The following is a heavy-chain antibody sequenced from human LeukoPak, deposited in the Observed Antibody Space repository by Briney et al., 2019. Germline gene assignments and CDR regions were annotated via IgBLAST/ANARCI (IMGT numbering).Heavy chain of an antibody. Sequence: GGSLRLSCSTSGFTFSSYWMNWVRQAPGKGLEWVANIKQDGSEKYYVDSVKGRFTISRDNAKNSVFLQMDSLRAEDTAVYYCARELAAFDAFDIWGQGTMVTVSS. CDR1: GFTFSSYW. V-gene: IGHV3-7*01. D-gene: IGHD6-19*01. CDR2: IKQDGSEK. J-gene: IGHJ3*02. CDR3: ARELAAFDAFDI.